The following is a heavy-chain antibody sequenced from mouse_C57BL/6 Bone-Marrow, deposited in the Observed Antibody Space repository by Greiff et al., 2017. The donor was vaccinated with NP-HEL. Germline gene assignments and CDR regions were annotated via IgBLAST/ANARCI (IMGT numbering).Heavy chain of an antibody. CDR1: GYTFTSYW. CDR3: ARGVAYSNCGYFDV. D-gene: IGHD2-5*01. Sequence: QVQLQQPGAELVKPGASVKLSCTASGYTFTSYWMHWVMQRPGRGLEWIGRIDPNSGGTKYNEKFKSKATLTADKPSSTAYMQLSSLTSEDSAVYYCARGVAYSNCGYFDVWGTGTTVTVSS. V-gene: IGHV1-72*01. J-gene: IGHJ1*03. CDR2: IDPNSGGT.